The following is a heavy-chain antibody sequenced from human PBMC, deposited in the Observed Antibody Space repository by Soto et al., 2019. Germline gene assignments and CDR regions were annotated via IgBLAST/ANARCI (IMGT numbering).Heavy chain of an antibody. Sequence: QLQLQESGPRLVKPSETLSLTCSVSGGSISSSSYSWGWIRQPPGKGLEWIGTIYYSGSTHYNPSLEGRVAISADTPNTPLYLRLSSVTAADTAVYYCGRQPGHCGSTTCFGYYSVDVWGQGTTVTVS. CDR1: GGSISSSSYS. CDR3: GRQPGHCGSTTCFGYYSVDV. CDR2: IYYSGST. D-gene: IGHD2-2*01. V-gene: IGHV4-39*01. J-gene: IGHJ6*02.